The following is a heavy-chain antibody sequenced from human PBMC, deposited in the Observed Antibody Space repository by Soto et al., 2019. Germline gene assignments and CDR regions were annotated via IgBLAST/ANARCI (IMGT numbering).Heavy chain of an antibody. J-gene: IGHJ6*03. CDR2: IIPIFGTA. CDR1: GGTFSSYA. V-gene: IGHV1-69*13. CDR3: ARGYCSSTSCYTAYYYYMDV. Sequence: ASVKVSCKASGGTFSSYAISWVRQAPGQGLEWMGGIIPIFGTANYAQKFQGRVTITADESTSTAYMELSSLRSEDTAVYYCARGYCSSTSCYTAYYYYMDVWGKVTTVTVSS. D-gene: IGHD2-2*02.